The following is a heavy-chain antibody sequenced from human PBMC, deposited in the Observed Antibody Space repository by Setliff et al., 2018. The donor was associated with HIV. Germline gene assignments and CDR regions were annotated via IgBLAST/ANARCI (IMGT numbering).Heavy chain of an antibody. CDR2: INPSGGGT. D-gene: IGHD1-1*01. CDR3: ARATEAGTIDY. V-gene: IGHV1-46*01. CDR1: GYTFTSYY. J-gene: IGHJ4*02. Sequence: ASVKVSCKASGYTFTSYYMHWVRRAPGQGLEWMGIINPSGGGTTYARKFQGRVTVTRDTSTTTVYMVLSGLRSEDTAVYYCARATEAGTIDYWGQGTRVTVSS.